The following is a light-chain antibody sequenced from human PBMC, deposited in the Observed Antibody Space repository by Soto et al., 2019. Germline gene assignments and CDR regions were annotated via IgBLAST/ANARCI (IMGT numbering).Light chain of an antibody. Sequence: ETVLTQSPGTLSLSPGERATLSCRASESVNSNYLAWYQQKPGQAPRLLIYGASMRASGVPVRFIGSGSGTDFTLTISRLEPEDFAVYCCQQYGSSPRTFGQGTKVDIK. CDR3: QQYGSSPRT. CDR1: ESVNSNY. J-gene: IGKJ1*01. V-gene: IGKV3-20*01. CDR2: GAS.